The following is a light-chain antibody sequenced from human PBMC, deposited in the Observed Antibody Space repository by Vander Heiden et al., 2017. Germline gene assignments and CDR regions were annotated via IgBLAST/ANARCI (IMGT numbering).Light chain of an antibody. V-gene: IGKV3-15*01. CDR1: QSVSRY. Sequence: TQPPATLPASSGASATLFCRASQSVSRYEAWNHQKPGQAPRALIYGASTRATGIPARFSSSGYGTEYTLTISSRQSEDFAVYYCQQQNNWTPWTFGQGTTLEIK. CDR2: GAS. J-gene: IGKJ1*01. CDR3: QQQNNWTPWT.